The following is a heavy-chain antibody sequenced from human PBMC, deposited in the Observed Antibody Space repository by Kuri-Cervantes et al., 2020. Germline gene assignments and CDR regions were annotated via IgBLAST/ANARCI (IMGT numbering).Heavy chain of an antibody. CDR1: GFTFSSYG. CDR2: ISYDGSNK. D-gene: IGHD5-24*01. V-gene: IGHV3-30*03. Sequence: GGSLRLSCAASGFTFSSYGMHWVRQAPGKGLEWVAVISYDGSNKYYADSVKGRFTISRDNSKNTLYLQMNSLRAEDTAVYYCAREGRSVEYEEIDYWGQGTLVTVSS. J-gene: IGHJ4*02. CDR3: AREGRSVEYEEIDY.